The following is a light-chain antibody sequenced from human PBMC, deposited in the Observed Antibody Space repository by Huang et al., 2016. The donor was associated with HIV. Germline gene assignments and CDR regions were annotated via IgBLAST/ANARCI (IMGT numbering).Light chain of an antibody. CDR3: QQRSDWPLT. J-gene: IGKJ4*01. CDR2: DMS. CDR1: HSLGGN. V-gene: IGKV3-11*01. Sequence: EIVLTQSPATLSLSPGESAALFCRASHSLGGNLAWYQQRPGQAPRLLIYDMSNRATDIPARFTGSGSGTDYTLTISSLEREDFAVYYCQQRSDWPLTFGGGTKVDIK.